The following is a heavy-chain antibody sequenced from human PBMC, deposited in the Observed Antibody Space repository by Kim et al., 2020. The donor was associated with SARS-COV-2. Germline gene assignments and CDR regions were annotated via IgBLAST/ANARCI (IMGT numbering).Heavy chain of an antibody. CDR1: GYTFTSYA. J-gene: IGHJ6*02. CDR2: INTGYGNT. D-gene: IGHD4-17*01. V-gene: IGHV1-3*04. Sequence: ASVKVSCKASGYTFTSYAMHWVRQAPGQRLEGMGWINTGYGNTKYSQKFQGRITITRDTSASTAYMELSSLRSEDTSLYYCARSDYGDYPGHVVAYGMDVWGQGTTVTVSS. CDR3: ARSDYGDYPGHVVAYGMDV.